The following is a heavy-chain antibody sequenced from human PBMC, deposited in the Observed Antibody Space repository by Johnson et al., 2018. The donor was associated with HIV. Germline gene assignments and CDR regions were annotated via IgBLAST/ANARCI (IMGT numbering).Heavy chain of an antibody. V-gene: IGHV3-11*04. J-gene: IGHJ3*02. D-gene: IGHD6-19*01. CDR3: AKLGLLAVADDAFDI. Sequence: QVQLVESGGGLVKPGGSLRLSCAASRFTFSDYYMSWIRQTPGKGLEWVSYISSSGGTIYYADSVKGRFTISRDNSKNTLYLQMNSLRAEDTAVYYCAKLGLLAVADDAFDIWGQGTMVTVSS. CDR2: ISSSGGTI. CDR1: RFTFSDYY.